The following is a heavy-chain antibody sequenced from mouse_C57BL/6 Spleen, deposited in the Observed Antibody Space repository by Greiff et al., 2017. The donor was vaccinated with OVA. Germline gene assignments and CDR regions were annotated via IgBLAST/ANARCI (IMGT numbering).Heavy chain of an antibody. CDR1: GYTFTDYE. D-gene: IGHD3-2*02. J-gene: IGHJ4*01. CDR3: TRSASSGIYAMDY. V-gene: IGHV1-15*01. CDR2: IDPETGGT. Sequence: QVQLQQSGAELVRPGASVTLSCKASGYTFTDYEMHWVKQTPVHGLEWIGAIDPETGGTAYNQKFKGKAILTADKSSSPAYMELRSLTSEDSAVYYCTRSASSGIYAMDYWGQGTSVTVSS.